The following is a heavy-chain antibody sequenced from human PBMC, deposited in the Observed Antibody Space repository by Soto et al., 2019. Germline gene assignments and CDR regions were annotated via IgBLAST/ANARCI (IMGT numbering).Heavy chain of an antibody. V-gene: IGHV4-59*01. CDR3: AREGGTGGDFGF. CDR2: IYYSGST. CDR1: GGSISSYY. Sequence: QVQLQESGPGLVKPSETLSLTCTVSGGSISSYYWSWIRQPPGKGLEWIGYIYYSGSTNYNPSLKGRINQTVGQAKDQFSPKAGSVDAGEQAVFYLAREGGTGGDFGFRGQGNPV. J-gene: IGHJ4*02. D-gene: IGHD3-16*01.